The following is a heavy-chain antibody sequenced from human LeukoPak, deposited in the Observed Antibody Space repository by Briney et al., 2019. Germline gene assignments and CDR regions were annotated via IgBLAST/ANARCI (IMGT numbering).Heavy chain of an antibody. V-gene: IGHV4-59*08. J-gene: IGHJ3*02. Sequence: SETLSLTCSVSDGSIGTFYWSWIRQFPGKGLEWIGYIYYTGSTIYNPSLKSRVAISVDTSKNQFSLRLSSVTAADTAVYYCARQHSGTYYFPFDIWGQGTLVTVSP. CDR3: ARQHSGTYYFPFDI. CDR1: DGSIGTFY. D-gene: IGHD1-26*01. CDR2: IYYTGST.